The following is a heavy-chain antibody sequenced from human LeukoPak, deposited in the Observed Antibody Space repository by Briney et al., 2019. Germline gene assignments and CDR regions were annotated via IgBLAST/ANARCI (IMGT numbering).Heavy chain of an antibody. CDR1: GYRFTSYW. CDR3: ARSLGGDRRGNFDY. CDR2: IYPGDSDT. Sequence: GGSLQISCKGSGYRFTSYWIGWVRQMPGKGLEGMGIIYPGDSDTRYSPSFQGQVTISADKSISTAYLQWRSLQASDTAMYYCARSLGGDRRGNFDYWGQGTLDTVSS. V-gene: IGHV5-51*01. D-gene: IGHD2-21*02. J-gene: IGHJ4*02.